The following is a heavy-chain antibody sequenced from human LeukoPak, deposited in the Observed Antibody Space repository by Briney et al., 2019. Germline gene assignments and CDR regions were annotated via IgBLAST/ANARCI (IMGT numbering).Heavy chain of an antibody. V-gene: IGHV4-4*02. D-gene: IGHD5-18*01. CDR2: IYHGGST. Sequence: PSGTLSLTCAVSGGSISSSNWWSWVRQPPGKGLEWIGEIYHGGSTNYNPSLKSRVTISVDKSKNQFSLKLSSVTAADTAVYYCARDRGIQLWPTFDYWGQGTLVTVSS. CDR1: GGSISSSNW. J-gene: IGHJ4*02. CDR3: ARDRGIQLWPTFDY.